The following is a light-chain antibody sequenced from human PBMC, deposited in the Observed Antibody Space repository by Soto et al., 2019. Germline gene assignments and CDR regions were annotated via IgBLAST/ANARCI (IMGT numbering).Light chain of an antibody. CDR2: GAS. J-gene: IGKJ1*01. CDR3: QQYNNWPPWT. Sequence: EIVMTQSPATLSVSPGERATLSCRASQSVSSNLAWYQQKPGQAPRLLIYGASTRATGIPARFSGSGSGTEFTLPISSLQSEDFPVYYCQQYNNWPPWTFGQGTKVEIK. CDR1: QSVSSN. V-gene: IGKV3-15*01.